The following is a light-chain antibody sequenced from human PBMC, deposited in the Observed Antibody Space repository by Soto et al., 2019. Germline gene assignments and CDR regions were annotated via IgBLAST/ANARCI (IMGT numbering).Light chain of an antibody. Sequence: EIVLTQSPATLSLSPGERATLSCRASQSVSSYLAWYQQKPGQAPRLLIYDASNRATGIPARFSGSGSGTDFPLTISSLEPEDFAVYSCQQRSNWPIPFGQGTRLEIK. J-gene: IGKJ5*01. CDR3: QQRSNWPIP. V-gene: IGKV3-11*01. CDR2: DAS. CDR1: QSVSSY.